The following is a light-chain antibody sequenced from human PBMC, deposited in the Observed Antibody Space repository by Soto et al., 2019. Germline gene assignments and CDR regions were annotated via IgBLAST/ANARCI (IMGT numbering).Light chain of an antibody. CDR2: AIS. CDR3: QQHSISPWT. J-gene: IGKJ1*01. Sequence: EIVLTQSPGTLSLSPGESAALSCRASQSVTGNYLVWYRQKPGQAPRLLMYAISSRAAGIPDRFSGSGSGTDFTLTITRLEPEDSAVYYWQQHSISPWTFGQGTRVEV. V-gene: IGKV3-20*01. CDR1: QSVTGNY.